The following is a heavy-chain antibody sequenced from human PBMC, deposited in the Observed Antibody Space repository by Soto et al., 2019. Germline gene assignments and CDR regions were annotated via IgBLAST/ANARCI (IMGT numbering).Heavy chain of an antibody. V-gene: IGHV3-33*01. CDR3: ARDGVAAPFNFDY. CDR1: GFTFSTYG. CDR2: IWYDGSNK. D-gene: IGHD6-19*01. J-gene: IGHJ4*02. Sequence: GGSLRLSCAASGFTFSTYGMYWVRQAPGKGLEWVALIWYDGSNKYYADSVKGRFTISRDNSKNTLYLQMNSLRAEDTAVYYCARDGVAAPFNFDYWGQGTLVTVS.